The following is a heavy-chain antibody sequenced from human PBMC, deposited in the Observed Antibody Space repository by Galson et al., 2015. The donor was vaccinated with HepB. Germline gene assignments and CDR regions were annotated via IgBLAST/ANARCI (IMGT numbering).Heavy chain of an antibody. CDR1: GGTFSSYA. V-gene: IGHV1-69*13. J-gene: IGHJ3*02. CDR2: IIPIFGTA. Sequence: SVKVSCKASGGTFSSYAISWVRQAPGQGLEWMGGIIPIFGTANYAQKFQGRVTITADESTSTAYMELSSLRSEDTAVYYCARLPSSAMVRGQPDAFDIWGQGTMVTVSS. D-gene: IGHD3-10*01. CDR3: ARLPSSAMVRGQPDAFDI.